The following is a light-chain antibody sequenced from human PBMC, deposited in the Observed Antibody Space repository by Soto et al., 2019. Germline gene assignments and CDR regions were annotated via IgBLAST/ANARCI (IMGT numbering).Light chain of an antibody. CDR1: HSVSSS. V-gene: IGKV3-15*01. CDR3: KHYNTWPWT. Sequence: EVVMTQSPATLSVSPGERATLSCRASHSVSSSLAWYQQKPGQAHRLLISGASTRAAGIQARFSGSGSGTEFTLTIRSLQSEDFAVYYCKHYNTWPWTFGQGTKVDIK. J-gene: IGKJ1*01. CDR2: GAS.